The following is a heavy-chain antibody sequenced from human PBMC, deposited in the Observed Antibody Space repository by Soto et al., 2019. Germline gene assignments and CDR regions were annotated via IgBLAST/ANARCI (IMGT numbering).Heavy chain of an antibody. CDR3: ARHGRGGDRYCSSTSCPGMDV. CDR1: GYSFTIYW. J-gene: IGHJ6*02. Sequence: PGESLKISCNGSGYSFTIYWIGWVRQMPGKGLEWMGIIYPGDSDTRYSPSFQGQVTISADKSISTAYLQWSSLKASDTAMYYCARHGRGGDRYCSSTSCPGMDVWGQGTTVTVSS. D-gene: IGHD2-2*01. V-gene: IGHV5-51*01. CDR2: IYPGDSDT.